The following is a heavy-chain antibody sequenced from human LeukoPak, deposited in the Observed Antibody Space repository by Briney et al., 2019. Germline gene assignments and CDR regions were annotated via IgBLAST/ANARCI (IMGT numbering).Heavy chain of an antibody. V-gene: IGHV4-4*07. D-gene: IGHD5-18*01. Sequence: LRLSCAASGFTFSDYYMSWIRQPAGKGLEWIGRVHASGTTNYNPSLKSRVTMSVDTSKNHLSLMLTSVTAADTALYYCARDGLYSQGYSYFDYWGQGTLVTVSS. CDR1: GFTFSDYY. CDR3: ARDGLYSQGYSYFDY. J-gene: IGHJ4*02. CDR2: VHASGTT.